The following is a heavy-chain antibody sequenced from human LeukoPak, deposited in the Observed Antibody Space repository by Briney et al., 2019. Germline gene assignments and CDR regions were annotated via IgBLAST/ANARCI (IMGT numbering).Heavy chain of an antibody. V-gene: IGHV4-59*08. CDR3: AGTVAGPNWFDS. CDR1: GGSISSYY. CDR2: IHYIGST. D-gene: IGHD6-19*01. J-gene: IGHJ5*01. Sequence: SETLSLTCNVSGGSISSYYWSWIRQPPGKRLEWIGYIHYIGSTKYNPSLKSRVSISLDTPKNQFSLRLSPVTAADAAVYYCAGTVAGPNWFDSWGQGTQITVSS.